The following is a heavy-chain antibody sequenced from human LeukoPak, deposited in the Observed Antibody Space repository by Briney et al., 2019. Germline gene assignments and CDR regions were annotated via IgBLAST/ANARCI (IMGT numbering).Heavy chain of an antibody. CDR2: IYGSGDDT. CDR3: ARRGIAEAASFDY. Sequence: GGSLRLSCAASGFTFSSYAMSWVRQAPGKGLEWVSTIYGSGDDTYYADSVKGRFTISRDSSKNTLYLQMSSLRADDTAVYYCARRGIAEAASFDYWGQGTLVTVSS. CDR1: GFTFSSYA. D-gene: IGHD6-13*01. V-gene: IGHV3-23*01. J-gene: IGHJ4*02.